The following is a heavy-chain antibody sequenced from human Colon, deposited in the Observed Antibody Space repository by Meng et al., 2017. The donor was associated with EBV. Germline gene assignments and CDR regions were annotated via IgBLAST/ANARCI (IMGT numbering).Heavy chain of an antibody. CDR1: GGPVSSGGYY. V-gene: IGHV4-31*03. J-gene: IGHJ4*02. D-gene: IGHD6-19*01. CDR3: ARVSSGWDYFDY. CDR2: IYYSGST. Sequence: VELQEPGPGMVNPSQTPSLTCTVPGGPVSSGGYYWTWIRQHPGKGLEWFGHIYYSGSTFYNPSLKRRVIISIDTSKNQFSLNLRSVTAADTAVYYCARVSSGWDYFDYWGQGTLVTVSS.